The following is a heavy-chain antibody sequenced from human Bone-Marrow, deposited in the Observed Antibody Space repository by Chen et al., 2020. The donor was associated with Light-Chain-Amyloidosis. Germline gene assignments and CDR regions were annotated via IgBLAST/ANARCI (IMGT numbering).Heavy chain of an antibody. Sequence: QVQLVQSGAEVKKPGASVIVSCAASGYSFSNHALHWVRQAPGQRFEWLGWINVANGNTQYLEKFQGRVTMTEDTSTDTAYMELSSLRSEDTAVYYCATPWSSGAAFDYWGQGTLVTVSS. J-gene: IGHJ4*02. D-gene: IGHD1-26*01. CDR2: INVANGNT. V-gene: IGHV1-3*01. CDR3: ATPWSSGAAFDY. CDR1: GYSFSNHA.